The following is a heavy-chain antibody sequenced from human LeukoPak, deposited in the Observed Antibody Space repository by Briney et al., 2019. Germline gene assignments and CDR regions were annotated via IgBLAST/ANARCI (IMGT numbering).Heavy chain of an antibody. CDR1: GFTVSDYY. CDR3: ARGEAFYWNPRY. Sequence: PGGSLRLSCVASGFTVSDYYMSWVRQAPGKGLEWVSLLYTDDTTIYADSVEGRFTISRDDSKNTIYLHMTTLRGEDTAVYYCARGEAFYWNPRYWGQGTLVTVSS. D-gene: IGHD1-1*01. V-gene: IGHV3-53*01. CDR2: LYTDDTT. J-gene: IGHJ4*02.